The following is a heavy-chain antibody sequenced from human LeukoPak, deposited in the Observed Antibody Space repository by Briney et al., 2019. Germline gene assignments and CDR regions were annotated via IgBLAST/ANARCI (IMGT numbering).Heavy chain of an antibody. V-gene: IGHV3-7*01. D-gene: IGHD7-27*01. Sequence: GGSLRLSCAASGFTFSNYGLHWVRQAPGKGLEWVANIKTDGSLIYYVDSVKGRFTISRDNAKNSLYLQMNSLRVEDTAVYYCARDLNWETYWGQGTLVSVSS. CDR1: GFTFSNYG. J-gene: IGHJ4*02. CDR2: IKTDGSLI. CDR3: ARDLNWETY.